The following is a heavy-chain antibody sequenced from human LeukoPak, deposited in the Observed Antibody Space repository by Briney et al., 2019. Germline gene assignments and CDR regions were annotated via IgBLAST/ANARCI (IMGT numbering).Heavy chain of an antibody. D-gene: IGHD2-2*01. CDR3: ARGIVVVPAAPPRY. CDR2: INPNSGGT. J-gene: IGHJ4*02. CDR1: GYTFTGYY. V-gene: IGHV1-2*02. Sequence: ASVMVSCKASGYTFTGYYMHWVRQAPGQGLEWMGWINPNSGGTNYAQKFQGRVTMTRDTSISTAYMELSRLRSDDTAVYYCARGIVVVPAAPPRYWGQGTLVTVSS.